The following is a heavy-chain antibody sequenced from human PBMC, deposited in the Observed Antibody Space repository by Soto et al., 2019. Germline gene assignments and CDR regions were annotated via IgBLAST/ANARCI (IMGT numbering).Heavy chain of an antibody. Sequence: GGSLRLSCVASGFTFSXYAMSWVRQAPGKGLEWVSALTPSGGEAFYADSVKGRFTISRDNSMNALYLQMNSLRIEDTAVYYCAHPRGYGVFDAYDIWGQGTMVTVSS. CDR3: AHPRGYGVFDAYDI. CDR2: LTPSGGEA. V-gene: IGHV3-23*01. J-gene: IGHJ3*02. D-gene: IGHD4-17*01. CDR1: GFTFSXYA.